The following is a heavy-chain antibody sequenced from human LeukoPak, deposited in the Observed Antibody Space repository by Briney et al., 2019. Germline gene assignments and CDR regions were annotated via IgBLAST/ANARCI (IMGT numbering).Heavy chain of an antibody. V-gene: IGHV3-30*04. CDR1: GFTFSSYA. CDR2: ISYDGSNK. J-gene: IGHJ3*02. CDR3: GREIAGSDAFDI. Sequence: PGGSLRLSCAASGFTFSSYAMHWVRQAPGKGLEWVAVISYDGSNKYYARSGKGRFSSSTDKSKQTLYLKMDRLRAEETAVYYCGREIAGSDAFDIWGQGTMVTVSS. D-gene: IGHD5-12*01.